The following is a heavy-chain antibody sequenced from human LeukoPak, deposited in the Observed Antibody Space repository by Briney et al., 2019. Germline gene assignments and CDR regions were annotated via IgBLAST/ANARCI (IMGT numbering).Heavy chain of an antibody. CDR3: ARRGSCSNTNCNRWFDP. Sequence: SETLSLTCAVSGYSISSGYYWGWIRQPPGEGLEWIASIYHNGDSYYNSSLKSRVTISVDTSKNQFSLKVSSVTAADTALYYCARRGSCSNTNCNRWFDPWGQGTLVIVSS. J-gene: IGHJ5*02. V-gene: IGHV4-38-2*01. CDR2: IYHNGDS. CDR1: GYSISSGYY. D-gene: IGHD2-2*01.